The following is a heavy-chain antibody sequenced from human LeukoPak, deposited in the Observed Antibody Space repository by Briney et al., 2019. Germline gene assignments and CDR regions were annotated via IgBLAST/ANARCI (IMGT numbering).Heavy chain of an antibody. CDR2: ISWNSGSI. CDR3: AKALRFLECPDY. D-gene: IGHD3-3*01. V-gene: IGHV3-9*01. CDR1: GFTFEDYA. J-gene: IGHJ4*02. Sequence: GGSLRLSCAASGFTFEDYARPWVRQAPGKGLEWVSGISWNSGSIGYADSVKGRFTISRDNAKNSLYLQMNSLRAEDTALYYCAKALRFLECPDYWGQGTLVTVSS.